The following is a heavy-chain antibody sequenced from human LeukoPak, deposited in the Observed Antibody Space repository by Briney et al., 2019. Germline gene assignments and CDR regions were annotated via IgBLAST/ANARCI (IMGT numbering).Heavy chain of an antibody. CDR3: ARDARPLKIAAAVSFVY. J-gene: IGHJ4*02. Sequence: SETLSLTCTVSGGSISSSSYYWGWIRQPPGKGLEWIGSIYYSGSTYYNPSLKSRVTISVDTSKNQFSLKLSSVTAADTAVYYCARDARPLKIAAAVSFVYWGQGTLVTVSS. V-gene: IGHV4-39*02. CDR2: IYYSGST. D-gene: IGHD6-13*01. CDR1: GGSISSSSYY.